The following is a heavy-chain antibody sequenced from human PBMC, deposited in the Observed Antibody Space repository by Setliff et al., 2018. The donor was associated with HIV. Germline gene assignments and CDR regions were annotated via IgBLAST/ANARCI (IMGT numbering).Heavy chain of an antibody. CDR3: AREIWGQVAHVPYGMDV. J-gene: IGHJ6*02. CDR2: FYTSGST. V-gene: IGHV4-61*02. D-gene: IGHD5-12*01. CDR1: GGFISTGGYS. Sequence: SETLSLTCTVSGGFISTGGYSWSWIRQPAGKGLEWIGRFYTSGSTNYNPSLKSRVTMSVDTSKNQFSLKVRYVTAADTAIYYCAREIWGQVAHVPYGMDVWGQGTTVTVSS.